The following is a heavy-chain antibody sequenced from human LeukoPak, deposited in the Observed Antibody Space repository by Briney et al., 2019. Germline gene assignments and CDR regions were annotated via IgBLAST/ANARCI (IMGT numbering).Heavy chain of an antibody. CDR3: AKAARSSVAGLFFDL. CDR2: ITGSGRST. CDR1: GFTFSSYA. Sequence: PGGSLRLSCAASGFTFSSYAMSWVRQAPGKGLEWVSAITGSGRSTYYADSVKGRFTISRDNSKNTLYLQMNNLRAEDTAVYYCAKAARSSVAGLFFDLWGRGTLVTVSS. J-gene: IGHJ2*01. V-gene: IGHV3-23*01. D-gene: IGHD6-19*01.